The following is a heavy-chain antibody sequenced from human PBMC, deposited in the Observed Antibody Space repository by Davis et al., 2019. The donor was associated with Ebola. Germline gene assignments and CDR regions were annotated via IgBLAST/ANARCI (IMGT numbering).Heavy chain of an antibody. CDR1: GFTFSSYA. J-gene: IGHJ4*02. V-gene: IGHV3-30-3*02. Sequence: PGGSLRLSCTASGFTFSSYAIHWVRQAPGKGLDWVAVLSFDGTTTYYADSVKGRFTVSRDNSKNTLYLQMNSLRAEDTAVYYCAKLRRLDYWGQGTLVTVSS. CDR2: LSFDGTTT. CDR3: AKLRRLDY.